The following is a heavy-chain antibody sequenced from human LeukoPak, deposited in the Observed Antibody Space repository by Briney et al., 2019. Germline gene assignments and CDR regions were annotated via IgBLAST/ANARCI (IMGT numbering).Heavy chain of an antibody. J-gene: IGHJ3*01. Sequence: GGSRRLSCVPSGFAFNTFAMNWVRQAPGKGLEWVSGISASGSRTYYGNSVKGCFTISRDNSKNTLFLQMNNLRGEDTARYFCARDQSPHYYDSSGYGAFNLWGQGTMVTVSS. D-gene: IGHD3-22*01. CDR2: ISASGSRT. CDR1: GFAFNTFA. V-gene: IGHV3-23*01. CDR3: ARDQSPHYYDSSGYGAFNL.